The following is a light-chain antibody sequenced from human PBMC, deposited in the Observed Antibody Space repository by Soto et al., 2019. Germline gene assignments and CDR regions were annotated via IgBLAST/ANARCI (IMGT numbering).Light chain of an antibody. Sequence: DIQMTQSPSTLSGSVGDRVTITCRASQTISSWLAWYQQKPGKAPKLLIYKASTLKSGVPSRFSGSGSGTEFTLTISSLQTDDFETYYCQHYNSYSEAFGQGTKVDIK. J-gene: IGKJ1*01. V-gene: IGKV1-5*03. CDR1: QTISSW. CDR3: QHYNSYSEA. CDR2: KAS.